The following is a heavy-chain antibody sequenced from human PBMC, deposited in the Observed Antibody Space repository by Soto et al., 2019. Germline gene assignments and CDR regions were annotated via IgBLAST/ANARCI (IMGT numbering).Heavy chain of an antibody. CDR2: IYSGGST. Sequence: GGSLRLSCAAAGFTVSSNYMSWVRQAPGKGLEWVSVIYSGGSTYYADSVKGRFTISRDNAKNSLYLQMNSLRAEDTALYYCAKAGFWSGYYSLVDYWGQGTLVTVSS. D-gene: IGHD3-3*01. J-gene: IGHJ4*02. CDR1: GFTVSSNY. V-gene: IGHV3-53*05. CDR3: AKAGFWSGYYSLVDY.